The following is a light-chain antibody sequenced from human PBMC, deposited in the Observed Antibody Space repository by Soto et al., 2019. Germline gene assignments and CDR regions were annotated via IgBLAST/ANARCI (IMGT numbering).Light chain of an antibody. CDR2: AVN. CDR3: SSFAGYYSLV. Sequence: QSALTQPRSVSGSPGQSVTISCTGTSSDVGGYNYVSWYQQHPGKAPKLVIYAVNKRPSGVPDSFSGSKSGNTASLTISGLQAEDEADYYCSSFAGYYSLVFGGGTKLTVL. V-gene: IGLV2-11*01. J-gene: IGLJ2*01. CDR1: SSDVGGYNY.